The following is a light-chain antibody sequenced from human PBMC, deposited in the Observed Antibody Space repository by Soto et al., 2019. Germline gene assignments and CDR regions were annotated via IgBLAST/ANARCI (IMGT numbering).Light chain of an antibody. V-gene: IGKV3-20*01. CDR2: GAS. CDR1: QSVSSSSY. CDR3: RQYGSSPSYT. Sequence: EIVLTQSPGTLSLSPGERATLSCRASQSVSSSSYLAWYQQKPGQAPRLLIYGASSRATGIPDRLSGSGYATDFTLTIRRLETEDFAVYYCRQYGSSPSYTFGQGTKLEIK. J-gene: IGKJ2*01.